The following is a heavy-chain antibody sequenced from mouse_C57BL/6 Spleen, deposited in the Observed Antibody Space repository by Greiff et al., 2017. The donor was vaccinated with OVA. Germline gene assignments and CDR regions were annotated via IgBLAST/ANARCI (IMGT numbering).Heavy chain of an antibody. CDR3: ARYYSNYEHYFDY. Sequence: QVQLQQPGAELVKPGASVKLSCKASGYTFTSYWMHWVKQRPGQGLEWIGMIHPNSGSNNYNEKFKSKATLTVDKSSSTSYMQLSSLTSEDSAVYYCARYYSNYEHYFDYWGQGTTLTVSS. J-gene: IGHJ2*01. CDR1: GYTFTSYW. V-gene: IGHV1-64*01. D-gene: IGHD2-5*01. CDR2: IHPNSGSN.